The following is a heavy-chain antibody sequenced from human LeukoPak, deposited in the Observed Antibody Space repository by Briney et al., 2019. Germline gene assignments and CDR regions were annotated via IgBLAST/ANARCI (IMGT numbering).Heavy chain of an antibody. V-gene: IGHV4-59*01. CDR3: ARDRVGSYDY. D-gene: IGHD5-18*01. Sequence: SETLSLTCTVSGGFISNYYWSWIRQPPGKGLEWIGYIHFSGNTNHSPSLKSRVTISVDTSKNQFSLKLSSVTAADTAVYYCARDRVGSYDYWGQGTLVTVSS. CDR2: IHFSGNT. J-gene: IGHJ4*02. CDR1: GGFISNYY.